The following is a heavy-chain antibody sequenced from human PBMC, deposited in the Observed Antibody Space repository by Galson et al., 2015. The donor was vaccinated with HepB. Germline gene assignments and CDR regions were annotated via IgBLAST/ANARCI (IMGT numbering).Heavy chain of an antibody. D-gene: IGHD2-8*01. V-gene: IGHV3-30*18. CDR3: AKWGVGAGVDY. J-gene: IGHJ4*02. CDR2: ISYDGSNK. Sequence: SLRLSCAASGFTFSSYGMHWVRQAPGKGLEWVAVISYDGSNKYYADSVKGRFTISRDNSKNTLYLQMNSPRAEDTAVYYCAKWGVGAGVDYWGQGTLVTVSS. CDR1: GFTFSSYG.